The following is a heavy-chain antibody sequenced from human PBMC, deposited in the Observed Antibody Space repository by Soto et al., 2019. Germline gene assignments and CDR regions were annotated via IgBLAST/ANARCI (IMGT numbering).Heavy chain of an antibody. CDR1: WFSLRTSGVG. CDR3: AHSRAGRFLEWLSAPFDY. V-gene: IGHV2-5*02. Sequence: SGPTLVNPTQTLPLTCTFSWFSLRTSGVGVGWIRQPPRKALEWLALIYWDDDKRYSPSLKSRLTITKDTSKNQVVLTMTNMDPVDTATYYCAHSRAGRFLEWLSAPFDYWGQGTLVTVSS. CDR2: IYWDDDK. J-gene: IGHJ4*02. D-gene: IGHD3-3*01.